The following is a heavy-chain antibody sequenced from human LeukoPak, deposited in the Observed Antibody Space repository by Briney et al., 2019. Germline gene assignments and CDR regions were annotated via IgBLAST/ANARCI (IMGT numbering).Heavy chain of an antibody. V-gene: IGHV4-59*01. Sequence: SETLSLTCSVSGDSIISYYWNWLRQSPGKGLEWVGNIHHFGRTEYNSSLRSRVTMFLDSSKNQFSLKLTSVTPTDTAVYYCARGLWTQPGLVPFNYWGQGILVTVSS. CDR2: IHHFGRT. D-gene: IGHD5-18*01. J-gene: IGHJ4*02. CDR1: GDSIISYY. CDR3: ARGLWTQPGLVPFNY.